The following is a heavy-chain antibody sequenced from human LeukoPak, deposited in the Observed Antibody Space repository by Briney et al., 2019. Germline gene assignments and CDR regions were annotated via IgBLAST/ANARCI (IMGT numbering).Heavy chain of an antibody. CDR1: GYTLTELS. V-gene: IGHV1-24*01. CDR2: FDPEDGET. Sequence: ASVKVSCKVSGYTLTELSMHWVRQAPGKGLEWMGGFDPEDGETIYAQKFQGRVTMTEDTSTDTAYMELSSLRSEDTAVYYCASPELYSYGHEAFDYWGQGTLVTVSS. D-gene: IGHD5-18*01. CDR3: ASPELYSYGHEAFDY. J-gene: IGHJ4*02.